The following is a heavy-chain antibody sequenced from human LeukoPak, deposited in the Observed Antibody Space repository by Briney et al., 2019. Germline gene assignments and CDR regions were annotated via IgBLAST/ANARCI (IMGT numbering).Heavy chain of an antibody. V-gene: IGHV4-39*01. Sequence: SETLSLTCTVSGGSISSSSYYWGWIRQPPGKGLEWIGSIYYSGSTYYNPSLKSRVTISVDTSKNQFSLKLSSATAADTAVYYCASGGSTTTPIYYYYYMDVWGKGTTVIISS. CDR1: GGSISSSSYY. CDR3: ASGGSTTTPIYYYYYMDV. D-gene: IGHD2-2*01. J-gene: IGHJ6*03. CDR2: IYYSGST.